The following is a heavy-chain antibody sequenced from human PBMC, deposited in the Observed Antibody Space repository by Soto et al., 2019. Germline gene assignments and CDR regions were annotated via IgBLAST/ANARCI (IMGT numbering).Heavy chain of an antibody. V-gene: IGHV3-23*01. CDR2: ISGSGGFT. CDR3: AKDGGTNIVGNYFDY. CDR1: GFTFSNYA. J-gene: IGHJ4*02. Sequence: EVQLLESGGGLVQPGGSLRLSCAASGFTFSNYAMNWVRQAPGKGLEWVSAISGSGGFTYYADSVKGRFTISRDNSKNTLFLQMNSLRAEDTAVFYCAKDGGTNIVGNYFDYWGQGTLVTVSS. D-gene: IGHD5-12*01.